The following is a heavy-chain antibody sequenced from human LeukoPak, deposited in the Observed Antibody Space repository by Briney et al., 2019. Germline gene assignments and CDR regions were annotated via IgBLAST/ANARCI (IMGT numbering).Heavy chain of an antibody. CDR3: ARTPVYCSGGSCYYYYYAMDV. CDR2: IYHSGST. Sequence: KPSETLSLTCAVSGGSISSGGYSWSWIRQPPGKGLEWIGYIYHSGSTYYNPPLKSRVTISVDRSKNQFSLRLSSVTAADTAVYYCARTPVYCSGGSCYYYYYAMDVWGQGTTVTVSS. CDR1: GGSISSGGYS. V-gene: IGHV4-30-2*02. J-gene: IGHJ6*02. D-gene: IGHD2-15*01.